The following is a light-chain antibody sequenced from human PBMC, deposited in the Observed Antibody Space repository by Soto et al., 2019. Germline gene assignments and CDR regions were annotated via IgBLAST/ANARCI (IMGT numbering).Light chain of an antibody. V-gene: IGLV2-11*01. CDR2: EVT. CDR3: SSYAGSDNPYV. CDR1: SSDVGGYNY. Sequence: QSALTQPRSVSGSPGQSVTISCTGTSSDVGGYNYVSWYQQHPGKAPKLMIYEVTKRPLGVPDRFSGSKSGNTASLTVSGLQAEDEADYYCSSYAGSDNPYVFGTGTKVTVL. J-gene: IGLJ1*01.